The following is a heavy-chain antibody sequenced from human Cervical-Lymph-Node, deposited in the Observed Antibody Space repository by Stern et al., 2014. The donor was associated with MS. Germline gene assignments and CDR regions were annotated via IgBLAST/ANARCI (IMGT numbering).Heavy chain of an antibody. CDR3: ARHQEGIAAY. Sequence: DQLVESGPEVKKPGSSVKVSCKASGDIFSNFDISWVRQAPGQGLEWMGGITPVFGTTNYAQRFQGRVTFTADESTNTVFMELSSLRADDTAVFYCARHQEGIAAYWGQGTLVTVSS. CDR2: ITPVFGTT. J-gene: IGHJ4*02. V-gene: IGHV1-69*01. D-gene: IGHD6-13*01. CDR1: GDIFSNFD.